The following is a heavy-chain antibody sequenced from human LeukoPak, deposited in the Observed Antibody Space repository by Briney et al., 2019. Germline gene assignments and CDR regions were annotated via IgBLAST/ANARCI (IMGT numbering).Heavy chain of an antibody. CDR3: ARGDRDGEMATIDPYAFDI. CDR2: ISYDGSNK. J-gene: IGHJ3*02. V-gene: IGHV3-30-3*01. D-gene: IGHD5-24*01. Sequence: GGSLRLSCAASGFTFSSYAMHWVRQAPGKGLEWVAVISYDGSNKYYADSVKGRFTISRDNSKNTLYLQMNSLRAEDTAVYYCARGDRDGEMATIDPYAFDIWGQGTMVTVSS. CDR1: GFTFSSYA.